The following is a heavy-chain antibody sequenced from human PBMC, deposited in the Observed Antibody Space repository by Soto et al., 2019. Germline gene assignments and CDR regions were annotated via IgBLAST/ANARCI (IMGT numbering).Heavy chain of an antibody. J-gene: IGHJ4*02. V-gene: IGHV3-48*02. Sequence: EVQLVESGGGLVQPGGSLRLSCAASGFTFSSYSMNWVRQAPGKGLEWVSYISSSSRTIYYADSVKGRFTISRDNAKNSRYLQMNSLRDEDTAVYYCARAHGDYLNSDYWGQGTRVTVSS. CDR3: ARAHGDYLNSDY. CDR2: ISSSSRTI. CDR1: GFTFSSYS. D-gene: IGHD4-17*01.